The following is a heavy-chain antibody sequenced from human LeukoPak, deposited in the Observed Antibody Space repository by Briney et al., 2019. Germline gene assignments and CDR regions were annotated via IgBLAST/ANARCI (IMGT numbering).Heavy chain of an antibody. J-gene: IGHJ4*02. CDR2: ISYDGSNK. D-gene: IGHD6-13*01. Sequence: GGSLGLSCAASGFTFSSYGMHWVRQAPGKGLEWVAVISYDGSNKYYADSVKGRFTISRDNSKNTLYLQMNSLRAEDTAVYYCARAHLVAAAGPFDYWGQGTLVTVSS. CDR3: ARAHLVAAAGPFDY. CDR1: GFTFSSYG. V-gene: IGHV3-30*03.